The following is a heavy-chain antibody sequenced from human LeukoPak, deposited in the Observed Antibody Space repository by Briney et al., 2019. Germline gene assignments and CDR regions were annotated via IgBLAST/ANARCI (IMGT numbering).Heavy chain of an antibody. CDR3: ARGPATIFGVVTIMKRRTFMDV. J-gene: IGHJ6*03. V-gene: IGHV4-31*03. CDR1: GGSISSGGYY. Sequence: SQTLSLTCTVSGGSISSGGYYWSWIRQHPGKGLEWIGYIYYSGSTNYNPSLKSRVTISVDTSKNQFSLKLSSVTAADTAVYYCARGPATIFGVVTIMKRRTFMDVWGKGTTVTVSS. D-gene: IGHD3-3*01. CDR2: IYYSGST.